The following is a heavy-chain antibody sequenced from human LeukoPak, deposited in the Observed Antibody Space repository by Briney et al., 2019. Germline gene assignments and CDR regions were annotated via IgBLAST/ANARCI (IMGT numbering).Heavy chain of an antibody. CDR1: GYTFTSFY. CDR3: ARRDPADAFDI. Sequence: ASVKVSCKASGYTFTSFYMHWVRQAPGQGLEWMGIINPSGGSTSYAQKFQGRVTMTRDTSTSTVYMELSSLRSEDTAVYYCARRDPADAFDIWGQGTMVTVSS. CDR2: INPSGGST. J-gene: IGHJ3*02. V-gene: IGHV1-46*01.